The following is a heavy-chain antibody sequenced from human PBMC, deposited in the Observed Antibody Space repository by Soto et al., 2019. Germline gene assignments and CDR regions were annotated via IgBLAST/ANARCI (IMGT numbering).Heavy chain of an antibody. CDR2: INPSGGST. D-gene: IGHD3-10*01. V-gene: IGHV1-46*03. J-gene: IGHJ6*02. Sequence: GASVKVSCKASGYTFTSYYMHWVRQAPGQGLEWMGIINPSGGSTSYAQKFQGRVTMTRDTSTSTVYMELSSLRSEDTAVYYCAREEDQDYYGSGSYYLVYYYYGMDVWGQGTTVTVSS. CDR3: AREEDQDYYGSGSYYLVYYYYGMDV. CDR1: GYTFTSYY.